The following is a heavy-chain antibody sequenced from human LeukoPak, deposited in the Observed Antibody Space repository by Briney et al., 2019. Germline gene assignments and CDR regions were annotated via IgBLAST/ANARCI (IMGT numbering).Heavy chain of an antibody. D-gene: IGHD1-26*01. CDR2: ISYSGT. CDR1: GVSINVSITRHY. Sequence: SETLSLTCAVSGVSINVSITRHYWGWIRQSPGKGLEWIGRISYSGTNYNPSLKSRVTMSVDTSKNQFSLKLSSVTAADTAVYYCARENSGSYREFDYWGQGTLVTVSS. J-gene: IGHJ4*02. V-gene: IGHV4-61*05. CDR3: ARENSGSYREFDY.